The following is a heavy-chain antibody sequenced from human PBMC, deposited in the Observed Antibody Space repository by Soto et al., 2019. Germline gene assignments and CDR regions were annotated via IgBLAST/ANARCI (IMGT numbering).Heavy chain of an antibody. CDR2: INWKSDI. CDR1: FTFDDHA. CDR3: AISQDRGGRTTFIY. Sequence: LRPSLSSLGFTFDDHAMHWVRQAPEKGLEWVSGINWKSDIGYADSVKGRFTISRDNAENSLYLQMNSLRAEDTALYYCAISQDRGGRTTFIYWGQGTQVTVSS. V-gene: IGHV3-9*01. J-gene: IGHJ4*02. D-gene: IGHD3-16*01.